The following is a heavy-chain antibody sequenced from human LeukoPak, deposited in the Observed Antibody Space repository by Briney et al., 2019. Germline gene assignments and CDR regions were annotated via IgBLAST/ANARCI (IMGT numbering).Heavy chain of an antibody. CDR2: ISSSSSYI. V-gene: IGHV3-21*01. D-gene: IGHD4-17*01. CDR1: GFTFSSYS. CDR3: ARDNVPVTTTLNYYYYGMDV. J-gene: IGHJ6*02. Sequence: GGSLRLSCAASGFTFSSYSMNWVRQAPGKGLEWVSSISSSSSYIYYADSVKGRFTISRDNAKNSLYLQMNSLRAEDTAVYYCARDNVPVTTTLNYYYYGMDVWGQGTTVTVSS.